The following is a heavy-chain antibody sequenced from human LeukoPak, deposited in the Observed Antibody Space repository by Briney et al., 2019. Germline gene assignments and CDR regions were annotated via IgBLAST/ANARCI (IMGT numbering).Heavy chain of an antibody. D-gene: IGHD3-3*01. CDR1: GYSFSTYW. J-gene: IGHJ4*02. CDR2: ITPDGSGT. V-gene: IGHV3-74*01. CDR3: AKETYYDFWSALDY. Sequence: GGSLRLSCGASGYSFSTYWMHWVRQGPGKGLVWVSRITPDGSGTNYADSVKGRFTISRDNSKNTLYLQMNSLGAEDTAVYDCAKETYYDFWSALDYWGQGTLVTVSS.